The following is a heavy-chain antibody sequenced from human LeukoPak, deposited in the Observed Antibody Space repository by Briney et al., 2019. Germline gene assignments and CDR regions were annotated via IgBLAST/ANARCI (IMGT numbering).Heavy chain of an antibody. D-gene: IGHD3-9*01. Sequence: SVKVSCKASGGTFSSYAISWVRQAPGQGLEWMGGIIPIFGTANYTQKFQGRVTITADKSTSTAYMELSSLRSEDTAVYYCARDQDDILTGSMCSSGYYYYGMDVWGKGTTVTVSS. CDR3: ARDQDDILTGSMCSSGYYYYGMDV. CDR1: GGTFSSYA. J-gene: IGHJ6*04. CDR2: IIPIFGTA. V-gene: IGHV1-69*06.